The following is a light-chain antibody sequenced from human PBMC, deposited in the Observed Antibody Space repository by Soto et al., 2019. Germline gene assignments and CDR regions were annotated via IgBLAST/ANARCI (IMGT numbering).Light chain of an antibody. CDR1: QGISTW. CDR3: QQHGDSPWT. J-gene: IGKJ1*01. V-gene: IGKV1-5*01. CDR2: DAS. Sequence: DIQMTESPSTLPASIGDRVTVTCRASQGISTWLAWYQQKPGRAPKLLIYDASSLQNGVPSRFSGSGSGTEFTLTITRLEPEDFAIYYCQQHGDSPWTLGQGTKVDIK.